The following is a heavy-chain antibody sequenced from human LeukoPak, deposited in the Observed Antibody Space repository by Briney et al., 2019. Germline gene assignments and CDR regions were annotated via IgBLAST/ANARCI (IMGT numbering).Heavy chain of an antibody. CDR2: ISSNGGST. J-gene: IGHJ4*02. CDR1: GFTFSSYA. V-gene: IGHV3-64*01. Sequence: HAGGSLRLSCAASGFTFSSYAMHWVRQAPGKGLEYVSAISSNGGSTYYANSVKGRFTISRDNSKNTLYLQMGSLRAEDMAVYYCARDREYCSSTSCYEARLTGYYFDYWGQGTLVTVSS. D-gene: IGHD2-2*01. CDR3: ARDREYCSSTSCYEARLTGYYFDY.